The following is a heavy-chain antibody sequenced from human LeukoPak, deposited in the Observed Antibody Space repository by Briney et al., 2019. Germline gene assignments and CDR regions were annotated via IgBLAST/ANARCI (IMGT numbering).Heavy chain of an antibody. J-gene: IGHJ4*02. CDR3: ARVGYYYDSEGDY. CDR1: GYTFTGYY. D-gene: IGHD3-22*01. V-gene: IGHV1-2*02. Sequence: ASVKVSCKASGYTFTGYYMHWVRQAPGQGLEWMGWINPNSGGTNYAQKFQGRVTMTRDTSTSTAYMELSRLRSDDTAVYYCARVGYYYDSEGDYWGQGTLVTVSS. CDR2: INPNSGGT.